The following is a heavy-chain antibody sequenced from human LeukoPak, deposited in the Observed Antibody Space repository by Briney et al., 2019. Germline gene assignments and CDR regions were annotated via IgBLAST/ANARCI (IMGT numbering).Heavy chain of an antibody. D-gene: IGHD4-17*01. J-gene: IGHJ3*02. CDR3: ARGADGDRHAFDI. Sequence: SQTLSLTCTVSGGSISSGDYYWRWIRQPPGKGLEWIGYIYYSGSTYYNPSLKSRVTISVDTSKNQFSLKLSSVTAADTAVYYCARGADGDRHAFDIWGQGTMVTVSS. V-gene: IGHV4-30-4*01. CDR2: IYYSGST. CDR1: GGSISSGDYY.